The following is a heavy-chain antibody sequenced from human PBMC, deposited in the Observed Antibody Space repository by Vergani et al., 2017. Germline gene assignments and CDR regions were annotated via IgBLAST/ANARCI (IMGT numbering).Heavy chain of an antibody. V-gene: IGHV4-61*02. CDR1: GGSISSGSYY. J-gene: IGHJ3*02. CDR3: ARDFRVVYAFDI. CDR2: IYTSGST. D-gene: IGHD3-10*01. Sequence: QVQLQESGPGLVKPSQTLSLTCTVSGGSISSGSYYWSWIRQPAGKGLEWIGRIYTSGSTNYNPSLKSRVTISVDTSKNQFSLKLSSVTAADTAVYYCARDFRVVYAFDIWGQGTMVTVSS.